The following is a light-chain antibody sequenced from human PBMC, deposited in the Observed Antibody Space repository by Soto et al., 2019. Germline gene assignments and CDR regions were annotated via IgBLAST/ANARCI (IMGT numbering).Light chain of an antibody. CDR2: DVT. V-gene: IGLV2-14*01. Sequence: QSALPQPASGYGSPGQSIAISCTGTSSDVGGYNSVSWYQQHPGKAPKLMIYDVTNRPSGVSNRFSGSKSGNTASLTISGLQAEDEADYYCSSYASGGTYVFGTGTKVTVL. CDR3: SSYASGGTYV. CDR1: SSDVGGYNS. J-gene: IGLJ1*01.